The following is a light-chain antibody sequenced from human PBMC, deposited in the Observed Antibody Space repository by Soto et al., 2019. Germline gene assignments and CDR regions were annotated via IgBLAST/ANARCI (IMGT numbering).Light chain of an antibody. CDR3: QQSFSRPMYT. CDR1: QTISTY. J-gene: IGKJ2*01. V-gene: IGKV1-39*01. Sequence: DIQMTQSPSSLSASVGDRVMITCRASQTISTYLNWYQQKPGTAPKLLIYDASTLQSGVPSRFSGSGSGTDFTLTISNLQPEDFATFYCQQSFSRPMYTFGQGTKV. CDR2: DAS.